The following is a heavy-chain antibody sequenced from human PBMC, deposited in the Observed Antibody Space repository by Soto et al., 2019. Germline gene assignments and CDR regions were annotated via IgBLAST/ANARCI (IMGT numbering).Heavy chain of an antibody. CDR1: GGSFSGYY. V-gene: IGHV4-34*01. Sequence: PSETLSLTCAVYGGSFSGYYWSWIRQPPGKGLEWIGEINHSGSTNYNPSLKSRVTISVDTSKNQFPLKLSSVTAADTAVYYCARMVVVVVAATPPYYFDYWGQGTLVTVSS. CDR3: ARMVVVVVAATPPYYFDY. CDR2: INHSGST. D-gene: IGHD2-15*01. J-gene: IGHJ4*02.